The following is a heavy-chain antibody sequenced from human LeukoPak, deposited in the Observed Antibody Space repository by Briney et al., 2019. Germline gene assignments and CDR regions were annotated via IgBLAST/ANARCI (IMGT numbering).Heavy chain of an antibody. V-gene: IGHV1-46*01. J-gene: IGHJ6*02. Sequence: ASVKVSCKASGYTFTSNYIHWVRQAPGQGLEWMGMIYPRDGSTSYAQKFQGRVTVTRDTSTSTVHMELSGLRSEDTAVYYCAKDSSGWYFDYGMDVWGQGTTVTVSS. CDR3: AKDSSGWYFDYGMDV. CDR1: GYTFTSNY. D-gene: IGHD6-19*01. CDR2: IYPRDGST.